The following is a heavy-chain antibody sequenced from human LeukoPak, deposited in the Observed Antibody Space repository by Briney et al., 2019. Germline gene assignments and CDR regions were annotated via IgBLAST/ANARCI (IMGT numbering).Heavy chain of an antibody. Sequence: GGSLRLSCTASGFTFSSYAMHWVRQAPGKGLEWVAVISYDGSNKYYADSVKGRFTISRDNSKNTLYLQMNSLRAEDTAVYYCAREGDTPYYFDYWGQGTLVTVSS. V-gene: IGHV3-30-3*01. CDR1: GFTFSSYA. CDR3: AREGDTPYYFDY. D-gene: IGHD2-21*02. CDR2: ISYDGSNK. J-gene: IGHJ4*02.